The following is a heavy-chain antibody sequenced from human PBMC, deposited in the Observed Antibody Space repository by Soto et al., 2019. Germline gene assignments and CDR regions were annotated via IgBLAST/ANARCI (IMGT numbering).Heavy chain of an antibody. Sequence: QVQLVQSGAEVKKPGASVKVSCKASGYTFTSYGISWVRQAPGQWIEWMGWISAYNGNTNYAQKLQGRVPMTTDTLTSAAYMELRSLRSDDTAVYYCGRDGYSDSSVYLSDFDYWGQGTLGTVSA. CDR3: GRDGYSDSSVYLSDFDY. D-gene: IGHD3-22*01. V-gene: IGHV1-18*01. CDR2: ISAYNGNT. J-gene: IGHJ4*02. CDR1: GYTFTSYG.